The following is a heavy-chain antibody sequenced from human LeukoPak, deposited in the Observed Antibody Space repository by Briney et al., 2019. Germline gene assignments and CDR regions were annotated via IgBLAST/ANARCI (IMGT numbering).Heavy chain of an antibody. V-gene: IGHV1-2*02. CDR2: INLNSGGT. J-gene: IGHJ4*02. CDR3: ARALGSGSYYQAY. D-gene: IGHD3-10*01. Sequence: ASVKVSFKASVFTLTDYYMHWVRQTPGQGLEWMGWINLNSGGTGSAQKLQGRVTMTRDTSISTAYMELSRLRSDGTAVFYCARALGSGSYYQAYWGQGTMVTVSS. CDR1: VFTLTDYY.